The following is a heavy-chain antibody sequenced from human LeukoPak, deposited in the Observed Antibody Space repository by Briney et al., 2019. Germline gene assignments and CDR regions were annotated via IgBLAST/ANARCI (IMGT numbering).Heavy chain of an antibody. V-gene: IGHV4-59*01. CDR1: GGSISPYF. Sequence: AETLSLTCTLSGGSISPYFWSWIRQPPGKGLEWIGYGSLSGSTKYNSSLKSRVTISVETSKTQFSLQLSSVTAADPDVSYCARDDYRGVTNFDPWGQGTLVTVSS. J-gene: IGHJ5*02. CDR3: ARDDYRGVTNFDP. D-gene: IGHD3-10*01. CDR2: GSLSGST.